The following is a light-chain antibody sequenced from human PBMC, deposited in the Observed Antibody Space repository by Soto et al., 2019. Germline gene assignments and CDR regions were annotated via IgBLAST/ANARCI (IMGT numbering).Light chain of an antibody. CDR3: QHGYSTPLT. CDR1: QSISTY. CDR2: AAS. V-gene: IGKV1-39*01. Sequence: QLTQSPSSLSASVGDRVTITCRASQSISTYLHWYQQKPGKAPNLLIYAASTLQSGVPSRFSGSGSGTDFTLTISSLQPEDFATYFCQHGYSTPLTFGGGTKVDIK. J-gene: IGKJ4*01.